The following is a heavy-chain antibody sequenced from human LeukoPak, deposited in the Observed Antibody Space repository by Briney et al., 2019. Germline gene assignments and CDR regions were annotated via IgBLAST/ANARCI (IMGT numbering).Heavy chain of an antibody. CDR2: INSDGSST. Sequence: PGGSLRLSCAAFGVTVSGYWMNWVRQVPGKGLVWVARINSDGSSTSHADSVKGRFTISRDNAKNILYLQMNSLRVDDTAVYYCARDPKYGDLDYWGQGALVTVSS. D-gene: IGHD4-17*01. CDR3: ARDPKYGDLDY. J-gene: IGHJ4*02. V-gene: IGHV3-74*01. CDR1: GVTVSGYW.